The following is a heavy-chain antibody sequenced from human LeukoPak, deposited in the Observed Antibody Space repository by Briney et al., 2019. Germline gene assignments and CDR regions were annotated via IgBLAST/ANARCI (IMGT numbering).Heavy chain of an antibody. J-gene: IGHJ4*02. V-gene: IGHV3-23*01. CDR1: GFTFSSYA. CDR3: ANGVVVILTGYYFDY. Sequence: RPVGSLRVSCAASGFTFSSYAMSGVRQAPGEGLDGVSAISGSGGSTYYADSVKGRFTISRDNSKNTLYLQMNSLRAEDTAEYYCANGVVVILTGYYFDYWGQGTLVTVSS. D-gene: IGHD3-9*01. CDR2: ISGSGGST.